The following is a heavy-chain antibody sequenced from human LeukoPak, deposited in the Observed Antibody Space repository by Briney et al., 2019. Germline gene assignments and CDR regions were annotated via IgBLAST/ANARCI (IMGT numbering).Heavy chain of an antibody. CDR3: ARDRGYSGYDYGGYFDY. Sequence: GGSLRLSCAASGFTFSSYGMHWVRQAPGKGLEWVAFIRYDGSNKYYADSVKGRFTISRDNSKNTLYLQMNSLRAEDTAVYYCARDRGYSGYDYGGYFDYWGQGTLVTVSS. D-gene: IGHD5-12*01. CDR1: GFTFSSYG. V-gene: IGHV3-30*02. CDR2: IRYDGSNK. J-gene: IGHJ4*02.